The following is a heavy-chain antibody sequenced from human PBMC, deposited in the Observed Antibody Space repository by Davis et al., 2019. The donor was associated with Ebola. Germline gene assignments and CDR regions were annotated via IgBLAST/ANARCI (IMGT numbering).Heavy chain of an antibody. CDR2: ISSSSSYI. V-gene: IGHV3-21*01. J-gene: IGHJ3*02. Sequence: GESLKISCAASGFTFSSYSMNWVRQAPGKGLEWVSSISSSSSYIYYADSVKGRFTISRDNAKNSLYLQMNSLRAEDTAVYYCARDLVAAAGTVVVIAFDIWGQGTMVTVSS. D-gene: IGHD6-13*01. CDR1: GFTFSSYS. CDR3: ARDLVAAAGTVVVIAFDI.